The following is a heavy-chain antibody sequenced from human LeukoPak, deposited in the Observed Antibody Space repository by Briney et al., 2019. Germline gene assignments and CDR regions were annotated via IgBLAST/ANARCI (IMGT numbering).Heavy chain of an antibody. CDR3: ARGSDAVTGPHSWYFDL. V-gene: IGHV3-7*01. CDR1: GFTFSSYW. D-gene: IGHD6-19*01. CDR2: IKQYGSEK. Sequence: GGSLRLSGEAPGFTFSSYWMNWVRKAPGKGLGWVANIKQYGSEKYYVDSVKGRFTISRDNAKNSLYLQMNSLRAEDTAVYYCARGSDAVTGPHSWYFDLWGRGTLVTVSS. J-gene: IGHJ2*01.